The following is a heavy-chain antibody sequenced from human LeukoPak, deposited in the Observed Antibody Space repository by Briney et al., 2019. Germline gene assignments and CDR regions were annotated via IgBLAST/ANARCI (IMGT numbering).Heavy chain of an antibody. CDR3: ARVFGGEWELLKYFDY. Sequence: GGSLRLSCAASGFTFSSYAMHWVRQAPGKGLEWVAVISYDGSNKYYADSVKGRFTISRDNSKNTLYLQMNSLRAEDTAVYYCARVFGGEWELLKYFDYWGQGTLVTVSS. J-gene: IGHJ4*02. D-gene: IGHD1-26*01. CDR2: ISYDGSNK. CDR1: GFTFSSYA. V-gene: IGHV3-30-3*01.